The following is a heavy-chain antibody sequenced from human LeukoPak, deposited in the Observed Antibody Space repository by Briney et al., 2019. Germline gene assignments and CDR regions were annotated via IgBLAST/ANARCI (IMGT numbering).Heavy chain of an antibody. D-gene: IGHD5-18*01. J-gene: IGHJ4*02. V-gene: IGHV4-59*11. CDR1: GGSISTHY. CDR3: ATIKRGSIYGYFDF. Sequence: SETLSLTCTVSGGSISTHYWSWIRQPPGKGREGIGYLFDSERTKHNPSLKSRATLSADTSKTQFSLRLTSVTAADSAVYYCATIKRGSIYGYFDFWGQGVLVTVSS. CDR2: LFDSERT.